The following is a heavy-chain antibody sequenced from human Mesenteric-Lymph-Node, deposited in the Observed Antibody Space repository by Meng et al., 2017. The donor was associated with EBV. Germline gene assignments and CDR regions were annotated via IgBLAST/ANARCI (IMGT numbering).Heavy chain of an antibody. Sequence: LHLPEAGPGLVKPSDALSPPLSLPGGAISSASWGWTRPPPGKGLEWIGDSGRSNYNPSLKSRVTISVDTSKNQFSLKLSSVTAADTAVYYCARRLHYYGCLGSWSQGTLVTVSS. J-gene: IGHJ4*02. CDR3: ARRLHYYGCLGS. CDR1: GGAISSAS. CDR2: SGRS. D-gene: IGHD3-10*01. V-gene: IGHV4-39*01.